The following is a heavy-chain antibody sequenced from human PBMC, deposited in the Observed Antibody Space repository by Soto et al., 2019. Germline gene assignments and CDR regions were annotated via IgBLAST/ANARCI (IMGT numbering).Heavy chain of an antibody. Sequence: SETLSLTCAVSGDSISSGDHFWSWIRQPPGKGLEWIGYIYHSGSTYYNPSLKSRVAMSVDTSGNQFSLSLSSVTAADTAVYYCATVTELGYCSRPSCRRAFDQWGQGALVIVSS. CDR3: ATVTELGYCSRPSCRRAFDQ. D-gene: IGHD2-2*01. CDR1: GDSISSGDHF. V-gene: IGHV4-30-4*01. CDR2: IYHSGST. J-gene: IGHJ4*02.